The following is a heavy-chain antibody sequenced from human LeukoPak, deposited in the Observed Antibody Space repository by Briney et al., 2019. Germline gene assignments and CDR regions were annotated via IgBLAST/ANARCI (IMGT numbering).Heavy chain of an antibody. J-gene: IGHJ3*02. Sequence: ASVKVSCKASGYTFTGYYMHWVRQAPGQGLEWMGWINPNSGGTNYAQKFQGRVTMTRDTSISTAYMELSRLRSDDTAVYYCAREGIYNSRAFDIWGQGTMVTVSS. CDR3: AREGIYNSRAFDI. CDR1: GYTFTGYY. D-gene: IGHD1-20*01. CDR2: INPNSGGT. V-gene: IGHV1-2*02.